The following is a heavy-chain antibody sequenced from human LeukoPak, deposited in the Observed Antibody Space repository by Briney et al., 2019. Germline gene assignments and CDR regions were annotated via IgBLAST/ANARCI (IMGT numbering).Heavy chain of an antibody. J-gene: IGHJ1*01. CDR2: IYSGGST. CDR1: GFTVSSNY. V-gene: IGHV3-66*02. D-gene: IGHD4-17*01. Sequence: GGSLRLSCAASGFTVSSNYMSWVRQAPGKGLEWVSVIYSGGSTYYADSVKGRFTISRDNSKNTLYLQMNSLRAEDTAVYYCATSRGGDYGEWFEYFQHWGQGTLVTVSS. CDR3: ATSRGGDYGEWFEYFQH.